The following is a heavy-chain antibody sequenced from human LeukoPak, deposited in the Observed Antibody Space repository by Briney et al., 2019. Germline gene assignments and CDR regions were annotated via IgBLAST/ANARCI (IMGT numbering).Heavy chain of an antibody. J-gene: IGHJ4*02. V-gene: IGHV4-34*01. CDR1: GGSFSGYY. CDR3: ARGRGNYDSSGYYYQPYYFDY. Sequence: PSETLSLTCAVYGGSFSGYYWSWIRQPPGKGLEWLGEINHSGSTNYNPSLKSRVTISVDTSKNQFSLKLSSVTAADTAVYYCARGRGNYDSSGYYYQPYYFDYWGQGTLVTVSS. D-gene: IGHD3-22*01. CDR2: INHSGST.